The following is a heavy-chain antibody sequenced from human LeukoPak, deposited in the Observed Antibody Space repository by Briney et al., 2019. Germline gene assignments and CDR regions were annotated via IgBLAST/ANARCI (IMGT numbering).Heavy chain of an antibody. J-gene: IGHJ4*02. CDR2: IRSKANNYAI. D-gene: IGHD4-11*01. V-gene: IGHV3-73*01. CDR3: SRLGDYSEAGGY. Sequence: GGSLRLSCAASGFTLSDSSVYWVRQASGKGLEWLGRIRSKANNYAISYAASVKGRFTVSRDDSKNMAYLQMSSLRTEDTAIYYCSRLGDYSEAGGYWGQGTLVTVSS. CDR1: GFTLSDSS.